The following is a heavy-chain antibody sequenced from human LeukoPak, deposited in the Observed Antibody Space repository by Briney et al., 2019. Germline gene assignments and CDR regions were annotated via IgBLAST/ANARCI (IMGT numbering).Heavy chain of an antibody. CDR2: IIPIFGTA. J-gene: IGHJ6*03. CDR3: AREGQRITMVRGVSWSYYMDV. Sequence: ASVSVSCKASGGTFSSYAISWVRQAHGQGLEWMGGIIPIFGTANYAQKFQGRVTITADESTGTAYMELSSLRSEDTAVYYCAREGQRITMVRGVSWSYYMDVWGKGTTVTMSS. V-gene: IGHV1-69*13. CDR1: GGTFSSYA. D-gene: IGHD3-10*01.